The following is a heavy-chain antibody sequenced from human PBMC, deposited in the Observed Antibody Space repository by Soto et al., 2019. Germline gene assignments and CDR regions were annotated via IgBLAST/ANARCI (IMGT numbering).Heavy chain of an antibody. D-gene: IGHD3-10*01. J-gene: IGHJ5*02. CDR2: INPNSGGT. Sequence: ASVKVSCKASGYTFTGYYMHWVRQAPGQGLEWMGWINPNSGGTNYAQKFQGWVTMTRDTSIRTAYMELSRLRPDDTAVYYCARAGAPVTMVRGVITDKWFDPSGQATLATVSS. V-gene: IGHV1-2*04. CDR1: GYTFTGYY. CDR3: ARAGAPVTMVRGVITDKWFDP.